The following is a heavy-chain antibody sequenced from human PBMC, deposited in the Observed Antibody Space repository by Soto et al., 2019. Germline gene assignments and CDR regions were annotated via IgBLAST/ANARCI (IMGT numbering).Heavy chain of an antibody. Sequence: PSETLSLTCTVSGGSISSSSYYWGWIRQPPGKGLEWIGSIYYSGSTYYNPSLKSRVTISVDTSKNQFSLKLSSVTAADTAVYYCARLEYYDFWSGINTFDYWGQGTLVTVSS. J-gene: IGHJ4*02. V-gene: IGHV4-39*01. CDR1: GGSISSSSYY. CDR3: ARLEYYDFWSGINTFDY. D-gene: IGHD3-3*01. CDR2: IYYSGST.